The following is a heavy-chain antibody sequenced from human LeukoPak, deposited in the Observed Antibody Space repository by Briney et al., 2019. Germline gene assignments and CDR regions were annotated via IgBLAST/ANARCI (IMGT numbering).Heavy chain of an antibody. D-gene: IGHD3-16*02. CDR3: ARGAVSGTYRYLY. Sequence: ASVTVSFKSSGYTFIVYQIHWVRQAPGQGGGGMGWINPNSGDTNYAQKFQGRVTMTSDTSISTAYMELSRLSSDDTAVYSCARGAVSGTYRYLYWGQGTLVTVSS. J-gene: IGHJ4*02. V-gene: IGHV1-2*02. CDR2: INPNSGDT. CDR1: GYTFIVYQ.